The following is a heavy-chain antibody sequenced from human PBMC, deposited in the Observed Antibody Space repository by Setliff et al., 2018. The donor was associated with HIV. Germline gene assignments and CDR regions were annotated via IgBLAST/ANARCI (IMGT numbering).Heavy chain of an antibody. D-gene: IGHD1-1*01. CDR1: GDSITIGGFY. Sequence: SETLSLTCTVSGDSITIGGFYCNWFRQHPGKGLEWIGWIYYSGRTKYNPSLESRVTISVDTSKNQFSLKLSSVTAADTAVYYCARRYHDASGFYNSWGQGVLVTVSS. V-gene: IGHV4-31*03. J-gene: IGHJ4*02. CDR2: IYYSGRT. CDR3: ARRYHDASGFYNS.